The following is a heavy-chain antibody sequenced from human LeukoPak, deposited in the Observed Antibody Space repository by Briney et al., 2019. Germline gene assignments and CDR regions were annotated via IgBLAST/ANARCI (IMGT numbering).Heavy chain of an antibody. CDR2: VSGSGDRM. Sequence: PGGSLRLSCAASGFTFSSYAITWVRQAPGKGLEWVATVSGSGDRMYHADSVKGRFTISRDNSKNTIYLQMNSLRAEDTALYYCAKAAAAPGFDFWGQGTLVTVSS. CDR3: AKAAAAPGFDF. CDR1: GFTFSSYA. D-gene: IGHD6-13*01. V-gene: IGHV3-23*01. J-gene: IGHJ4*02.